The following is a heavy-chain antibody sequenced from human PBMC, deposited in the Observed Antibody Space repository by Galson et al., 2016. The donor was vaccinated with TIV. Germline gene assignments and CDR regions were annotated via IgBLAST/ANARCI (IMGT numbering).Heavy chain of an antibody. J-gene: IGHJ6*03. CDR2: IFTTDTGYTSGST. V-gene: IGHV4-61*10. Sequence: ETMSLTCTVSGDSVSSGPFYWTWVRQPAGKGLEWIGYIFTTDTGYTSGSTTYKPSLKSRVTISVDTSKNQLSLRLISVTAADTAVYYCARGAIRGGYYMDVWGKGTTVTVSS. CDR1: GDSVSSGPFY. D-gene: IGHD3-10*01. CDR3: ARGAIRGGYYMDV.